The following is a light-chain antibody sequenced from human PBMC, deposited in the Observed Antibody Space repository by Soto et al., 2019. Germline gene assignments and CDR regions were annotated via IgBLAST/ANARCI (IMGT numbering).Light chain of an antibody. CDR3: ETWDSNIHRV. V-gene: IGLV4-60*02. CDR1: SGHSSYI. CDR2: LEGSGSY. Sequence: QSVLTQSSSASASLGSSVKLTCTLSSGHSSYIIAWHQQQPGKAPRYLMKLEGSGSYNKGSGVPDRCSSSSSGADRYLTISNLQFEDEADYYCETWDSNIHRVFGGGTKVTVL. J-gene: IGLJ3*02.